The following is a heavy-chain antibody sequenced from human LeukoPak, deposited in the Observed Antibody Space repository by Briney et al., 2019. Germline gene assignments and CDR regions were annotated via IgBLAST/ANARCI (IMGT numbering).Heavy chain of an antibody. CDR2: INHSGST. J-gene: IGHJ5*02. Sequence: SETLSLTCAVYGGSFSGYYWSWIRQPPGKGLEWIGEINHSGSTNYNPSLKSRVTISVDTSKNQFSLKLSSVTAADTAVYYCARGLNLAALDPWGQGTLVTVSS. D-gene: IGHD6-13*01. CDR1: GGSFSGYY. V-gene: IGHV4-34*01. CDR3: ARGLNLAALDP.